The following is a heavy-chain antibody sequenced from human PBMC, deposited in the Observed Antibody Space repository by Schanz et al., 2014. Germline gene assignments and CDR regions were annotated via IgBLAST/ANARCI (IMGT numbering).Heavy chain of an antibody. CDR2: IQSDGSIT. V-gene: IGHV3-74*01. J-gene: IGHJ4*02. CDR3: AKGQLLSYYFDY. D-gene: IGHD2-21*01. Sequence: EVQLVESGGGLVQPGGSLRLSCAASGFTFSDSWMHWVRQAPGKGLVWVSRIQSDGSITTYADSVKGRFTISRDNSKNTLYLQMNSLRAEDTAVYYCAKGQLLSYYFDYWGQGTLVTVSS. CDR1: GFTFSDSW.